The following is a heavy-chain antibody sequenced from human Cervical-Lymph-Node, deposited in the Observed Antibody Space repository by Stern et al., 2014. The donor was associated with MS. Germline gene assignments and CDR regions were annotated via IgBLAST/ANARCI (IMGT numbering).Heavy chain of an antibody. CDR3: ARSSSPSPYYYYGMDV. J-gene: IGHJ6*02. CDR1: GFTFSSYG. D-gene: IGHD6-13*01. CDR2: IWHDGRNK. Sequence: QVQLVESGGGVVQPGRSLRLSCAASGFTFSSYGMHWVRQAPGKGLEWVAVIWHDGRNKYSADSVKGRFVSSRANSKNTVSLQMNSLRAEDTAVYYCARSSSPSPYYYYGMDVWGQGTTVTVSS. V-gene: IGHV3-33*01.